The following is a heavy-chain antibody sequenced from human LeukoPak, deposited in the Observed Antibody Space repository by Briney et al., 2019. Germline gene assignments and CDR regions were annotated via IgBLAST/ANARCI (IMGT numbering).Heavy chain of an antibody. CDR2: IKSKTDGGTT. CDR1: GFTFSNAW. J-gene: IGHJ4*02. Sequence: GGSLRLSCAASGFTFSNAWMSWVRQPPGKGLEWVGRIKSKTDGGTTDYAAPVKGRFTISRDDSKNTLYLQMNSLKTEDTAVYYCTTRSGFWSGSDYWGRGTLVTVSS. D-gene: IGHD3-3*01. CDR3: TTRSGFWSGSDY. V-gene: IGHV3-15*01.